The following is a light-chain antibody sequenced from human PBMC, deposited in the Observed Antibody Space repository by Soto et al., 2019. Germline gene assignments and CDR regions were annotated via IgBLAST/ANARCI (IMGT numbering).Light chain of an antibody. CDR1: QSVTSDY. CDR3: QQHSSSPWT. CDR2: AVS. V-gene: IGKV3-20*01. Sequence: DIVLTQSPGTLSLSPGESAALSCRASQSVTSDYLVWYRQKPGQAPRLLIYAVSSRAAGIPDRFSGSGSGTDFALTITRLEPEDSAFYYCQQHSSSPWTFGQGTMVEV. J-gene: IGKJ1*01.